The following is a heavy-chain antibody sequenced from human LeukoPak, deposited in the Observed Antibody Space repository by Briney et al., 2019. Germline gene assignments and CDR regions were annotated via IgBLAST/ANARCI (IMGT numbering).Heavy chain of an antibody. D-gene: IGHD1-14*01. CDR3: AKEGAYPIITYDS. J-gene: IGHJ5*01. Sequence: PGGSLRLSCAASGFTFSNYWMNWLRQAPGKGLEWVANIKQDGSEEYYVDSVKGRFTISRDNAKNSLYLQMNSLRAEDAGVYYCAKEGAYPIITYDSWGQGTLVTVSS. V-gene: IGHV3-7*01. CDR2: IKQDGSEE. CDR1: GFTFSNYW.